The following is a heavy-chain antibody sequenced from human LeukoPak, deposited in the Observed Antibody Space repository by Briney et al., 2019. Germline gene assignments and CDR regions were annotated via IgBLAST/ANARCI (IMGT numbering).Heavy chain of an antibody. CDR1: GGTFSSYA. CDR3: ARALVVPAAMVYYYYYYMDV. V-gene: IGHV1-69*13. Sequence: SVKVSCKASGGTFSSYAISWVRQAPGQGLEWMGGIIPIFGTANYAQKFQGRVTITADESTSTAYMELSSLRSEDTAVYYCARALVVPAAMVYYYYYYMDVWGKGTTVTVSS. CDR2: IIPIFGTA. J-gene: IGHJ6*03. D-gene: IGHD2-2*01.